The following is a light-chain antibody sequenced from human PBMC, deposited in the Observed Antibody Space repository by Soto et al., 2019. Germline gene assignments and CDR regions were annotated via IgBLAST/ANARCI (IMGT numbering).Light chain of an antibody. Sequence: HSPGTKTLSPVERGTLSCRASQSVSNNYLAWYQQKPGQAPRLLIYGASNRATGIPDRCRGSGSGTDFTLTISRLETEDVAVYYCQQYGSSGTFGPGTKVDIK. J-gene: IGKJ1*01. CDR3: QQYGSSGT. V-gene: IGKV3-20*01. CDR2: GAS. CDR1: QSVSNNY.